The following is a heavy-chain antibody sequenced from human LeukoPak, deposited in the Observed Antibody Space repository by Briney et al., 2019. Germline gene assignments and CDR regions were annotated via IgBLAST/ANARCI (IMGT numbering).Heavy chain of an antibody. CDR3: ARDRIINGGNSGVSYYYYGMDV. CDR2: IYSGGST. V-gene: IGHV3-66*01. D-gene: IGHD4-23*01. CDR1: GFTVSSNY. J-gene: IGHJ6*02. Sequence: GGSLRLSCAASGFTVSSNYMSWVRQAPGKGLEWVSVIYSGGSTYYADSVKGRFTISRDNSKNTLYLQMNSLRAEDTAVYYCARDRIINGGNSGVSYYYYGMDVWGQGTTVTVSS.